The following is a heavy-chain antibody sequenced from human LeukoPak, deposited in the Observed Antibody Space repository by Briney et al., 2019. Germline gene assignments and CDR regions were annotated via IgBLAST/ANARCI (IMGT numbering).Heavy chain of an antibody. CDR3: AKYGPQDSGSSHFDY. D-gene: IGHD1-26*01. Sequence: GGSLRLSCAASGFTFSSYAMSWVRQAPGEGLEWVSAIRDSGSSTYYADSVKGRFTTSRDNSKNTLFLQMNSLRAEDTAIYYCAKYGPQDSGSSHFDYWGQGALVTVSS. V-gene: IGHV3-23*01. J-gene: IGHJ4*02. CDR1: GFTFSSYA. CDR2: IRDSGSST.